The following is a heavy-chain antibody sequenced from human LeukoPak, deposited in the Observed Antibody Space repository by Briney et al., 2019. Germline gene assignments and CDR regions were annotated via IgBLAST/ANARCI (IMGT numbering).Heavy chain of an antibody. CDR3: LRDRGYSTYDC. CDR1: GFTFSYYW. D-gene: IGHD6-13*01. CDR2: IKKDGSEK. V-gene: IGHV3-7*01. J-gene: IGHJ4*02. Sequence: GGSLRLSCTASGFTFSYYWINWVRQAPGEGLEWVASIKKDGSEKWYVDSVKGRFTISRDNAKNSVYLKMNNLRAENTPVYYCLRDRGYSTYDCWGQGTLVSVSS.